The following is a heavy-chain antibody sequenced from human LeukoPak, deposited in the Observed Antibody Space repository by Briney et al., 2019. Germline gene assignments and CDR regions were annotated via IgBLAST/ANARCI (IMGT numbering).Heavy chain of an antibody. D-gene: IGHD1-26*01. Sequence: GGALRLSCAASGFTFSNYWMGWVRQAPGKGLERVANIKQDGSEKYYVDSVKGRFTISRDNAKKSLYLQMNSLRAEDTAVYYCARDKSVGATPFDYWGQGTLVTVSS. J-gene: IGHJ4*02. V-gene: IGHV3-7*05. CDR2: IKQDGSEK. CDR1: GFTFSNYW. CDR3: ARDKSVGATPFDY.